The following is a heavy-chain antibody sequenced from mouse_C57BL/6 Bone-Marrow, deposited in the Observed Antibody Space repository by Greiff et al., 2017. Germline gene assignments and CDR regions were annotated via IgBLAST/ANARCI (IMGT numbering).Heavy chain of an antibody. CDR2: INPGSGGT. CDR3: ARVGTTVRGRAWFAY. CDR1: GYAFTNYL. J-gene: IGHJ3*01. Sequence: VQLQQSGAELVRPGTSVKVSCKASGYAFTNYLIEWVKQRPGQGLEWIGVINPGSGGTNYNEKFKGKATLTADKSSSTAYMQLGSLTSEESAVYFCARVGTTVRGRAWFAYCGQGTLVTVSA. D-gene: IGHD1-1*01. V-gene: IGHV1-54*01.